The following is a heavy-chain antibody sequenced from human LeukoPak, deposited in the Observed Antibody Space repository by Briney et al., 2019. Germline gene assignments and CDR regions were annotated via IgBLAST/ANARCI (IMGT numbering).Heavy chain of an antibody. CDR2: IGTADDT. J-gene: IGHJ4*02. D-gene: IGHD6-19*01. Sequence: SGGSLRLSCVTSGFMFSSYDMHWVRQGTGKGQEWVSGIGTADDTYYPGSVKGRFTISREDAQNSLSLQMNGLRAGDTAIYYCARGGNSGWYFDYWGREPWSSSPQ. CDR3: ARGGNSGWYFDY. CDR1: GFMFSSYD. V-gene: IGHV3-13*01.